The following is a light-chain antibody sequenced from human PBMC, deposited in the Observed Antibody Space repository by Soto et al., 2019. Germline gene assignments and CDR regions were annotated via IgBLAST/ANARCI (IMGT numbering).Light chain of an antibody. J-gene: IGKJ5*01. CDR3: QQFYTTPA. CDR1: QTILYRTNNNSA. CDR2: WAA. V-gene: IGKV4-1*01. Sequence: DIVMTQSPDSLAVSLGERATINCNSTQTILYRTNNNSALVGYQQKPGQPPKLLISWAASRESGVPDRFSGSGSGTDFTLTISSLQAEDVAVYYCQQFYTTPAFGQGTRLEIK.